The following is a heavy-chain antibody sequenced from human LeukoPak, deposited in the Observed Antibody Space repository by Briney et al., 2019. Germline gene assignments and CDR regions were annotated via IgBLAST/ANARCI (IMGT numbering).Heavy chain of an antibody. Sequence: PGGSLRLSCAASGFTFSSYSMNWVRQAPGKGLEWVSSISSSSSYIYYADSVKGRFTISRDNAKNSLYLQMNSLRAEDTAVYYCARGVWAYRGGDCYPDYWGQGTLVTVSS. V-gene: IGHV3-21*01. CDR1: GFTFSSYS. D-gene: IGHD2-21*02. CDR3: ARGVWAYRGGDCYPDY. CDR2: ISSSSSYI. J-gene: IGHJ4*02.